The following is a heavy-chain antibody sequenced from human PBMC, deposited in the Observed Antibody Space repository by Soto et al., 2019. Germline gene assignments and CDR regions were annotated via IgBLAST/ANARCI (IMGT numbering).Heavy chain of an antibody. V-gene: IGHV3-74*01. CDR3: ATVFDL. CDR2: IDTDGGGT. J-gene: IGHJ5*02. Sequence: EVQLVESGGGLVQPGGSLRVSCAASGFTLRSHRIHWVRQVPGKGLEWVSRIDTDGGGTSYADSVKGRFTIPTDNAKNTVNLQMNGLRGEDTAVYYCATVFDLWGQGTLVTVSS. CDR1: GFTLRSHR.